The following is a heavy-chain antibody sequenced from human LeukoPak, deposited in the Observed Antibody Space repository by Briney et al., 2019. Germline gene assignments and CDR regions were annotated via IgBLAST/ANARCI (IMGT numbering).Heavy chain of an antibody. J-gene: IGHJ3*02. CDR3: AREGIAAAEGTFDI. CDR1: GGSISGDY. V-gene: IGHV4-4*07. CDR2: IYTSGST. Sequence: PSETLSLTCIVSGGSISGDYWSWIRQPAGKGLEWTGRIYTSGSTNSNPSLKSRVTMSLDTSKNQFSLKLSSVTAADTAVYYCAREGIAAAEGTFDIWGQGTMVTVSS. D-gene: IGHD6-13*01.